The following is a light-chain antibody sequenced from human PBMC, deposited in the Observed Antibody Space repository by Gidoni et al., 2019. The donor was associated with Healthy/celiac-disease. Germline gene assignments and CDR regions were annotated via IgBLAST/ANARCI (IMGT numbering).Light chain of an antibody. CDR3: QQYNSYLYS. V-gene: IGKV1-5*03. CDR2: KAS. J-gene: IGKJ2*01. CDR1: QSISDW. Sequence: DIQMTQSPLTLSASVGDRVTITCRASQSISDWLAWCQQKPGKAPKLLIYKASSLQSGVPSRFSGSGSGTEFTLTISSLQPDDFATYYCQQYNSYLYSFGQGTKLEIK.